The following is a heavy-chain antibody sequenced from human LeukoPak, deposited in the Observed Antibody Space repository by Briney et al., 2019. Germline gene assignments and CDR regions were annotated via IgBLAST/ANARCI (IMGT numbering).Heavy chain of an antibody. Sequence: SETLSLTCTVSGYSISSGYYWGWIRQSPGKGLEWIGSIHHTGSTYYNPSLKSRLTISVDTSKNQFSLKLSSVTAADTAVYYCAKTRDDLLVGHIDYWGQGTLVTVSS. CDR1: GYSISSGYY. D-gene: IGHD3/OR15-3a*01. CDR3: AKTRDDLLVGHIDY. V-gene: IGHV4-38-2*02. CDR2: IHHTGST. J-gene: IGHJ4*02.